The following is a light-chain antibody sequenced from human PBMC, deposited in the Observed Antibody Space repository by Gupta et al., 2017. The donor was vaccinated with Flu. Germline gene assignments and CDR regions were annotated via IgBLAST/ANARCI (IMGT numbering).Light chain of an antibody. J-gene: IGLJ2*01. Sequence: SVTISCTGTSSDGGGYNYVSWYQHHPGKAPNLISYDVNKRPPGVTCRFSGSKSGDTASLTVSGLQAEDEADYFCSSYAGSNKWGFGRGTNLTVL. CDR3: SSYAGSNKWG. CDR1: SSDGGGYNY. CDR2: DVN. V-gene: IGLV2-8*01.